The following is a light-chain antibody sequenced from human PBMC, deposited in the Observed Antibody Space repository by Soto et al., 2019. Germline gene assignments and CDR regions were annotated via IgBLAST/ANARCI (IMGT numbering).Light chain of an antibody. V-gene: IGLV2-14*01. CDR3: SSHTSYSTRV. CDR1: SSDVGGYNY. Sequence: QSVLTQPASGSGSPGQSIALSCTGTSSDVGGYNYVSWYQQHPGKAPKLMIHEVSNRPSGVSDRFSGSKSGNTASLTISGLQADDEADYYCSSHTSYSTRVFGTGTKVTVL. J-gene: IGLJ1*01. CDR2: EVS.